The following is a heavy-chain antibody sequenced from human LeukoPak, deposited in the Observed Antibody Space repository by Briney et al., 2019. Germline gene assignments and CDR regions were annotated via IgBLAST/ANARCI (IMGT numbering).Heavy chain of an antibody. CDR1: GFPFSSYF. CDR2: ISGSSSYI. V-gene: IGHV3-21*01. D-gene: IGHD3-10*01. Sequence: PGGSLRLSCAASGFPFSSYFMNWVRQAPGKGLEWVSSISGSSSYIYDADSVKGRFTISRDNAKNSLYLQMNSLKAGDTAVYYCATFIIGPTIDYWGQGTLVTVSS. CDR3: ATFIIGPTIDY. J-gene: IGHJ4*02.